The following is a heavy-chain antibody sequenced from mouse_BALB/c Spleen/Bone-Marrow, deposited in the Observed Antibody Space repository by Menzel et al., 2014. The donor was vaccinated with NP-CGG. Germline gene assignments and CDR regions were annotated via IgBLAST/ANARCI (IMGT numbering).Heavy chain of an antibody. CDR1: GYTFTDYN. Sequence: VQLKESGAELVKPGASVKISCKASGYTFTDYNMDRVKQSHGKSLEWIGDINPNYDSTSYNQKFKGKATLTVDKSSSTAYMELRSLTTEDTAVYYCARRDGYDSYFDYWGQGTTLTVSS. CDR2: INPNYDST. CDR3: ARRDGYDSYFDY. D-gene: IGHD2-2*01. V-gene: IGHV1-18*01. J-gene: IGHJ2*01.